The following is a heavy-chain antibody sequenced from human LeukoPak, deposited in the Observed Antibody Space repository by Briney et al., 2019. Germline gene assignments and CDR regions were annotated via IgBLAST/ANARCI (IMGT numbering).Heavy chain of an antibody. Sequence: GGSLRLSCAASGFTFSNCAFHWVRQAPGKGLEWVAFIRYDTSDKYYADSVKGRFTISRDNSKNTLFLQMNSLRAEDTAVYYCAXSLGKWETNNYWGQGTLVTVSS. CDR3: AXSLGKWETNNY. CDR2: IRYDTSDK. CDR1: GFTFSNCA. D-gene: IGHD3-16*01. V-gene: IGHV3-30*02. J-gene: IGHJ4*02.